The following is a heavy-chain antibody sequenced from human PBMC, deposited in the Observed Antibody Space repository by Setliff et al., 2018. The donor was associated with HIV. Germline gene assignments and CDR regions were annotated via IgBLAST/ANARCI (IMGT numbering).Heavy chain of an antibody. V-gene: IGHV3-73*01. CDR2: IKTRADNYAT. D-gene: IGHD3-22*01. CDR3: TRPQYIYDNSDSDN. CDR1: GFTSSGSP. Sequence: GGSLRLSCAASGFTSSGSPIHWVRQASGKGLEWLGRIKTRADNYATAYAASVKGRFTISRDDSKNTAYLQMNSLKTEDTAIYYCTRPQYIYDNSDSDNWGQGALVTVPS. J-gene: IGHJ4*02.